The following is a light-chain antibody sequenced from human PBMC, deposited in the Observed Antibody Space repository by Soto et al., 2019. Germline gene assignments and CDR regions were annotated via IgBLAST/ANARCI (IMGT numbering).Light chain of an antibody. CDR1: SSNIGAGSD. J-gene: IGLJ2*01. CDR2: DNY. V-gene: IGLV1-51*01. CDR3: DSWDNSLSVVL. Sequence: QSVLTQPPSISGAPGQRVTISCTGSSSNIGAGSDVHWYHQLPGTAPKLLIYDNYKRPSGIPDRFSGSTSGTSATLAIARLQTGDEADYYCDSWDNSLSVVLFGGGTKLTVL.